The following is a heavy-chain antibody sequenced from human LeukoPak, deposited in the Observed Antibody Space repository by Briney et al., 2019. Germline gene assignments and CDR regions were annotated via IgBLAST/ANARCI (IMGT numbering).Heavy chain of an antibody. J-gene: IGHJ4*02. CDR1: GFTFSSYE. CDR3: AKDRSYYDRLLY. CDR2: ISDSGGST. D-gene: IGHD3-22*01. V-gene: IGHV3-23*01. Sequence: GGSLRLSCAASGFTFSSYEMNWVRQAPGKGLEWVSGISDSGGSTYYTDSVKGRFTISRDNSKNTLYLQMNSLRAEDTAVYYCAKDRSYYDRLLYWGQGTLVTVSS.